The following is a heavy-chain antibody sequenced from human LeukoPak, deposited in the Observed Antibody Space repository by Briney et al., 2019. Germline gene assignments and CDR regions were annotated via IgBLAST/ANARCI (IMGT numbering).Heavy chain of an antibody. V-gene: IGHV3-15*01. CDR2: IKSKTDGGTT. J-gene: IGHJ6*03. D-gene: IGHD2-2*01. CDR3: TTLRVPAAYYYYYYMDV. Sequence: PGGSLRLSCAASGFTFSNAWMSWVRQAPGKGLEWVGRIKSKTDGGTTDYAAPVKGRFTISRDDSKNTLYLQMNSLKTEDTAVYYCTTLRVPAAYYYYYYMDVWGKGTTVTVSS. CDR1: GFTFSNAW.